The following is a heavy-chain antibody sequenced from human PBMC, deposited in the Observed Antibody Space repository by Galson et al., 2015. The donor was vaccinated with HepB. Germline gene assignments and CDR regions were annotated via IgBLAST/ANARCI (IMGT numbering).Heavy chain of an antibody. CDR2: IYYSGST. J-gene: IGHJ4*02. CDR3: ARGTWGSLWY. D-gene: IGHD7-27*01. Sequence: SETLSLTCTVSGGSISSYYWSWVRQPPGKGLEWIGYIYYSGSTNYNPSLKSRVTISVDTSKNQFSLKLSSVTAADTAVYYCARGTWGSLWYWGQGTLVTVSS. CDR1: GGSISSYY. V-gene: IGHV4-59*01.